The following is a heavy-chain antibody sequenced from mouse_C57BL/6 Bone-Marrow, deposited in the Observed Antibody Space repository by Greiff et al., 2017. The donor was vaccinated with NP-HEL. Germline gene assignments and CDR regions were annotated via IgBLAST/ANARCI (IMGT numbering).Heavy chain of an antibody. CDR3: ASGVTPCYFDY. CDR1: GFTFSSYG. D-gene: IGHD2-2*01. Sequence: EVMLVESGGDLVKPGGSLKLSCAASGFTFSSYGMSWVRQTPDKRLEWVATFSSGGSYTYYPDSVKGRFTISRDNAKYTLYLPMSSLMSVDTGMYYWASGVTPCYFDYWGEGGTLTVSS. V-gene: IGHV5-6*01. CDR2: FSSGGSYT. J-gene: IGHJ2*01.